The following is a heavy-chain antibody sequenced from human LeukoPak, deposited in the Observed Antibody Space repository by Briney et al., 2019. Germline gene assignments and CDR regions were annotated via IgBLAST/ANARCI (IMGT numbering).Heavy chain of an antibody. D-gene: IGHD4-17*01. CDR2: IKQDGSEK. V-gene: IGHV3-7*03. CDR3: ARSYGDYPNRYFDY. J-gene: IGHJ4*02. Sequence: GGSLGLSCAASGFTFSSFWMSWVRQAPGKGLEWVANIKQDGSEKYYVDSVKGRFTISRDNAKNSLYLLMNSLRAEDTAVYYCARSYGDYPNRYFDYWGQGTLVTVSS. CDR1: GFTFSSFW.